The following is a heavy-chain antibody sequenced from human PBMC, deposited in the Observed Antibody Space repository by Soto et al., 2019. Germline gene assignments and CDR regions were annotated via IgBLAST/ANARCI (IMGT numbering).Heavy chain of an antibody. CDR1: GFAFSTYA. CDR2: ISVSGDKA. Sequence: GGSLRLSCAASGFAFSTYAMTWVRQAPGKGLEWVAGISVSGDKAYYADSVKGRFTISRDNSKNTVFLQIASLRVEDTAVYYCARDQFRPGLLYSLGFLLPEYGHWGQETLVTVSS. D-gene: IGHD3-22*01. CDR3: ARDQFRPGLLYSLGFLLPEYGH. V-gene: IGHV3-23*01. J-gene: IGHJ4*02.